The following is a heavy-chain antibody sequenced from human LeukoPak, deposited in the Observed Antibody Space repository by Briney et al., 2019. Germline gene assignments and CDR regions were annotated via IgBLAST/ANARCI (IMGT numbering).Heavy chain of an antibody. CDR2: INHSGST. V-gene: IGHV4-34*01. J-gene: IGHJ6*03. CDR3: ARVQAYYDFWSGYYPQRGYMDV. Sequence: SETQSLTCAVYGGSFSGYYWSWIRQPPGKGLEWIGEINHSGSTNYNPSLKSRVTISVDTSKNQFSLKLSSVTAADTAVYYCARVQAYYDFWSGYYPQRGYMDVWGKGTTVTVSS. D-gene: IGHD3-3*01. CDR1: GGSFSGYY.